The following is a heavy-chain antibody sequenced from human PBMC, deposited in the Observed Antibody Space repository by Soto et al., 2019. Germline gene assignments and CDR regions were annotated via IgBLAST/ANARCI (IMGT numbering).Heavy chain of an antibody. CDR3: AGFQSSSSWHWYLDL. D-gene: IGHD6-13*01. Sequence: QVQLQESGPGLVKPSETLSLTCTVSGGSISSSNWWSWVRQPPGKGLEWIGEMYHSGSTNYNPSLKSLVTISVDKSKNQYSLKLSSVTAAHSAVYYCAGFQSSSSWHWYLDLRGRGTLVTVSS. J-gene: IGHJ2*01. CDR2: MYHSGST. CDR1: GGSISSSNW. V-gene: IGHV4-4*02.